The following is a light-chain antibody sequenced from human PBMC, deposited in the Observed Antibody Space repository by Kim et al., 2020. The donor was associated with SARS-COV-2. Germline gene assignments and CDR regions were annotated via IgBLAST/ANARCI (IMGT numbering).Light chain of an antibody. CDR1: TSNIGSNA. V-gene: IGLV1-44*01. CDR2: LND. CDR3: ATWDESLMGV. Sequence: ELTQPPSVSGTPGQRVTISCSGGTSNIGSNAVNWYRQLPGTAPQLVIYLNDQRPSGVPGRFSGSKSGTSASLAISGLQSDDEADYYCATWDESLMGVFGGGTKLTVL. J-gene: IGLJ3*02.